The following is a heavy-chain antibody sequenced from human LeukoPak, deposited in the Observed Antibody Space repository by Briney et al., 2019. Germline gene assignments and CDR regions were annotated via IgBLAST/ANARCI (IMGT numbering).Heavy chain of an antibody. CDR3: ARELVATGVYFDY. CDR2: IYSSGST. CDR1: GGSISSDY. Sequence: PSETLSLTCTVSGGSISSDYCSWIRQPPGKGREWIGYIYSSGSTNYNPSLRSRVTISVDTSKNQFSLKLSSVTAADTAVYYCARELVATGVYFDYWGQGTLVTVSS. D-gene: IGHD5-12*01. J-gene: IGHJ4*02. V-gene: IGHV4-59*01.